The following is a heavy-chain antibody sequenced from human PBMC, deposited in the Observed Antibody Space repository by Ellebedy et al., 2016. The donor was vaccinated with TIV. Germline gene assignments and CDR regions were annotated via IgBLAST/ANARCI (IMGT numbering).Heavy chain of an antibody. D-gene: IGHD6-19*01. J-gene: IGHJ5*02. V-gene: IGHV1-18*04. CDR3: ARVLEGTIAVAGANNWFDP. Sequence: ASVKVSCXASGYTFTSYGISWVRQAPGQGLEWMGWISAYNGNTNYAQKLQGRVTMTTDTSTSTAYMELRSLRSDDTAVYYCARVLEGTIAVAGANNWFDPWGQGTLVTVSS. CDR2: ISAYNGNT. CDR1: GYTFTSYG.